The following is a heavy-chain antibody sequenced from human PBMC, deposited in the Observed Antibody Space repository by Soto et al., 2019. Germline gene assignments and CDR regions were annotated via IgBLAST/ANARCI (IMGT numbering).Heavy chain of an antibody. CDR1: GGSISSGGYY. D-gene: IGHD6-19*01. CDR2: IYYSGST. CDR3: ARDDFAVAGTSAAFDI. V-gene: IGHV4-31*03. Sequence: QVQLQESGPGLVKPSQTLSLTCTVSGGSISSGGYYWSWIRQHPGKGLEWIGYIYYSGSTYYNPSLKSRVTISVDTSKNQFSLKLSSVTAADTAVYYCARDDFAVAGTSAAFDIWGQGTMVTVSS. J-gene: IGHJ3*02.